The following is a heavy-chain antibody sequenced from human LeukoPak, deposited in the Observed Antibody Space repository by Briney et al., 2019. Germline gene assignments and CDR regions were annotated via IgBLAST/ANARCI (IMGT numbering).Heavy chain of an antibody. CDR3: ARHSTVRGVIPQHFDY. J-gene: IGHJ4*02. CDR1: GFTFSSYA. Sequence: GSLRLSCAASGFTFSSYAMSWVRQAPGKGLEWIGSIYYSGSTYYNPSLKSRVTISVDTSKNQFSLKLSSVTAADTAVYYCARHSTVRGVIPQHFDYWGQGTLVTVSS. V-gene: IGHV4-39*01. D-gene: IGHD3-10*01. CDR2: IYYSGST.